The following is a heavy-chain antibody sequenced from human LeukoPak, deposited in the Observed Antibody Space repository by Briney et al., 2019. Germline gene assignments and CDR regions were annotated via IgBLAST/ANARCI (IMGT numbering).Heavy chain of an antibody. CDR2: IYSGGST. V-gene: IGHV3-66*01. CDR3: AKDLFLYGSGSYTDPIDY. CDR1: GFTVSSNY. J-gene: IGHJ4*02. Sequence: GGSLRLSCAASGFTVSSNYMSWVRQAPGQGLEWVSVIYSGGSTYYADSVKGRFTISRDNSKSTLYLQMNSLRAEDTAVYYCAKDLFLYGSGSYTDPIDYWGQGTLVTVSS. D-gene: IGHD3-10*01.